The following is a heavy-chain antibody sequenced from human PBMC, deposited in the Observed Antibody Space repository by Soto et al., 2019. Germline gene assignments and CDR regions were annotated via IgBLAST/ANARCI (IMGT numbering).Heavy chain of an antibody. J-gene: IGHJ5*02. D-gene: IGHD6-13*01. CDR1: GGSISSYY. Sequence: PSETLSLTCTVSGGSISSYYWSWIRQPPGKGLEWIGYIYYSGSTNYNPSLKSRVTISVDTSKNQFSLKLSSVTAADTAVYYCARDIIAAGWFDPWGQGTLVTVSS. V-gene: IGHV4-59*01. CDR3: ARDIIAAGWFDP. CDR2: IYYSGST.